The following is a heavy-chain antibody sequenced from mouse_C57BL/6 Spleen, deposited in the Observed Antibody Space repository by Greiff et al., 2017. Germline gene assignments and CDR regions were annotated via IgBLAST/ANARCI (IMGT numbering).Heavy chain of an antibody. J-gene: IGHJ3*01. CDR2: ISYDGSN. D-gene: IGHD1-1*01. V-gene: IGHV3-6*01. CDR3: ARDYYGSRPLFAY. CDR1: GYSITSGYY. Sequence: EVQLVESGPGLVKPSQSLSLTCSVTGYSITSGYYWNWIRQFPGNKLEWMGYISYDGSNNYNPSLKNRISITRDTSKNQFFLKLNSVTTEDTATYYCARDYYGSRPLFAYWGQGTLVTVSA.